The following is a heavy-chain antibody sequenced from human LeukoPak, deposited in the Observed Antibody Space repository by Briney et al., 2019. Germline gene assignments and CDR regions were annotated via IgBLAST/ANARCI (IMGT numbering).Heavy chain of an antibody. CDR3: AKDGPLQDSSGYWLDY. J-gene: IGHJ4*02. Sequence: PGGSLRLSCAASGFTFSSYGMHWVRQAPGKGLEWVAVIWYDGSNKYYADSVKGRFTISRDNSKNTLYLQMNSLRAEDTAVYYCAKDGPLQDSSGYWLDYWGQGTLVTVSS. V-gene: IGHV3-33*06. D-gene: IGHD3-22*01. CDR2: IWYDGSNK. CDR1: GFTFSSYG.